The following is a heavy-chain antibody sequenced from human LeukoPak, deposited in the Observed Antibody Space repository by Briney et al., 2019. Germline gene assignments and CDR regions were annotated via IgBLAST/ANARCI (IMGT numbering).Heavy chain of an antibody. V-gene: IGHV4-39*01. Sequence: SETLSLTCTVSGGSISSSSYYWVWLRQPPGKGLEWIGSIYYSGSTYYNPSLKSRVTISVDTSKNQFSLKLSSVTAADTAVYYCARRAVQVRFFDLWGRGTLVTVSS. CDR1: GGSISSSSYY. J-gene: IGHJ2*01. CDR3: ARRAVQVRFFDL. CDR2: IYYSGST. D-gene: IGHD3-10*01.